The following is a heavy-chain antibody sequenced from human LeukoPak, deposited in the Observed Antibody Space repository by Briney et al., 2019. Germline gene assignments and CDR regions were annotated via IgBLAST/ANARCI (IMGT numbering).Heavy chain of an antibody. V-gene: IGHV4-59*08. D-gene: IGHD1-20*01. CDR1: GGSISSYY. CDR3: ASSYNWKAVEN. CDR2: IYYSGST. J-gene: IGHJ4*02. Sequence: PSETLSLTCTISGGSISSYYWSWIRQPPGKGLEWIGSIYYSGSTNYNPSLENRVTISIGTSKDQFSLKLSSVTAADTAVYYCASSYNWKAVENWGQGTLVTVSS.